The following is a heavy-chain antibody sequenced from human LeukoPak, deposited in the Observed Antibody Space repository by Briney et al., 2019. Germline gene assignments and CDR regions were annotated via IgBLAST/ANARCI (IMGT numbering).Heavy chain of an antibody. V-gene: IGHV3-7*01. CDR3: ARDLAYSRLDY. Sequence: GGSLRLSCAVSGLTFSSSWMDWVRQAPGRGLEWVASINPDGNKKYSAGSVKGRFTISRDNAENSLYLQMNSLRVEDTAFYYCARDLAYSRLDYWGQGMLVTVSS. CDR1: GLTFSSSW. CDR2: INPDGNKK. D-gene: IGHD5-18*01. J-gene: IGHJ4*02.